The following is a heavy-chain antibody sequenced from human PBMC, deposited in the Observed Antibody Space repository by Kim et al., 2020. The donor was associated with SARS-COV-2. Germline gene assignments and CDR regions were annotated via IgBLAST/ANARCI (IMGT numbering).Heavy chain of an antibody. V-gene: IGHV3-9*01. CDR3: AKDRDSSWYYLDD. D-gene: IGHD6-13*01. J-gene: IGHJ4*02. Sequence: ADNVKGRLTIYRDNAKNALYLKMNSRRAEETDLYYCAKDRDSSWYYLDDWGQGTLVTVSS.